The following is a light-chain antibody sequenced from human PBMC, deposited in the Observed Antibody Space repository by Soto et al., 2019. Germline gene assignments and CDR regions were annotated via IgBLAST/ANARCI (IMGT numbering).Light chain of an antibody. CDR1: QSVNSN. CDR3: QQYNSWPSFT. V-gene: IGKV3-15*01. J-gene: IGKJ3*01. Sequence: EIVMTQSPATLPVSPGERATLSCRASQSVNSNLAWYQQKPGQAPRLLIYRASTRATGIPARFSGSGSGTEFTLTVSSLQSEDFAIYYCQQYNSWPSFTFGPGTEVDIK. CDR2: RAS.